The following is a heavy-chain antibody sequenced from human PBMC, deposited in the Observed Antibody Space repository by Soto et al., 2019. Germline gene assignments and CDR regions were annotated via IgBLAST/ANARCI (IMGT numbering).Heavy chain of an antibody. CDR2: ISYSGST. CDR3: ARVKYYYGSSGYYYDAFDI. V-gene: IGHV4-59*06. J-gene: IGHJ3*02. Sequence: SETLSLTCTVSGGSISSYYWSWIRQHPVKGLEWIGYISYSGSTYYNPSLRSRLTISVDTSKKQFSLKLSSVTAADTAVYYCARVKYYYGSSGYYYDAFDIWGQGTMVTVSS. CDR1: GGSISSYY. D-gene: IGHD3-22*01.